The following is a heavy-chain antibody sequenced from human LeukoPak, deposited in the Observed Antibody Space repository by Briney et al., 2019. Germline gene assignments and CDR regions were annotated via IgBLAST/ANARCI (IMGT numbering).Heavy chain of an antibody. CDR1: GYTFISKG. J-gene: IGHJ4*02. Sequence: GASVKVSCKASGYTFISKGIHWVRQAPGQRLEWMAWINTDNSNTKRSQTLLGRVTITRDTSATTVYMELSSLRFEDTAVYYCARSTGPGGYFDFWGQGTLVTVSS. CDR3: ARSTGPGGYFDF. V-gene: IGHV1-3*04. CDR2: INTDNSNT. D-gene: IGHD3-16*01.